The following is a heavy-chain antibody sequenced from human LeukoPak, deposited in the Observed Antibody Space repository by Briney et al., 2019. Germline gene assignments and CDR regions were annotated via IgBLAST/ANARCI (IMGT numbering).Heavy chain of an antibody. D-gene: IGHD3-22*01. CDR1: GFTFSTSG. Sequence: PGGSLRLSCAASGFTFSTSGMHWVRQAPGKGLEWVAVIWYDGSNKHYAESVKGRFSISRDNSKSTLYLQMNSLRAGDTAVYYCARARGVSTGYRPIDYWGQGTLVTVSS. V-gene: IGHV3-33*08. CDR2: IWYDGSNK. CDR3: ARARGVSTGYRPIDY. J-gene: IGHJ4*02.